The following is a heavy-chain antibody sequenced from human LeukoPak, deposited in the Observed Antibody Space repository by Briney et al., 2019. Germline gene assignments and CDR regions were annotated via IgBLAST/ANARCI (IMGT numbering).Heavy chain of an antibody. J-gene: IGHJ5*01. CDR2: INPNSGGT. Sequence: GASVKVSRKASGYTFTGYYMHWVRQAPGQGLEWMGWINPNSGGTNYAQKFQGRVTMTRDTSISTAYMELSRLRSDDTAVYYCARVIVGATDWFDYWGQGTLVTVSS. V-gene: IGHV1-2*02. CDR1: GYTFTGYY. CDR3: ARVIVGATDWFDY. D-gene: IGHD1-26*01.